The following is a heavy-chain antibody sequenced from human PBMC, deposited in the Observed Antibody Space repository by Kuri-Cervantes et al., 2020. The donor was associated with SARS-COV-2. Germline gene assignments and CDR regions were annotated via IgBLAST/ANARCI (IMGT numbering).Heavy chain of an antibody. D-gene: IGHD2-2*01. CDR1: GFTFSSYE. V-gene: IGHV3-48*03. Sequence: GESLKISCAASGFTFSSYEMNWVRQAPGKGLEWVSYISSSGSTKYYGDSVKGRFTISRDNSKNTLYLQMNSLRGEDTAVYYCARVRHCSSTSCYGNGMDVWGQGTTVTVSS. J-gene: IGHJ6*02. CDR3: ARVRHCSSTSCYGNGMDV. CDR2: ISSSGSTK.